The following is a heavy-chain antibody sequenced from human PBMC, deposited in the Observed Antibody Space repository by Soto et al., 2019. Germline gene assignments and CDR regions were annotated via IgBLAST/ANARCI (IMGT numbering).Heavy chain of an antibody. CDR3: ARAYYYDSSGIL. D-gene: IGHD3-22*01. J-gene: IGHJ4*02. V-gene: IGHV3-48*02. Sequence: EVQLVESGGGLVQPGGSLRLSCAASGFTFSSYSMNWVRQAPGKGLEWVSYISSSSTIYYADSVKGRFTISRDNAKNSLYLQMNSLRDEDTAVYYCARAYYYDSSGILWGQGTLVTVSS. CDR1: GFTFSSYS. CDR2: ISSSSTI.